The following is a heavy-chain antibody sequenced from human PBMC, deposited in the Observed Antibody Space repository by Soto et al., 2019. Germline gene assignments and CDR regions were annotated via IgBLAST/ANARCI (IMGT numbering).Heavy chain of an antibody. D-gene: IGHD3-3*01. Sequence: QITLNESGPTQVKPRQTLTLTCTFSGFSLSTSGVGVGWIRQSPGKAQEWLALIYWDDDKRYSPSLKRRLTITKDTPKNPVVLTMAALDPADTATYYCAHRVLRTVFGLVTTTAIYFDFWGQGTPVAVSS. CDR3: AHRVLRTVFGLVTTTAIYFDF. V-gene: IGHV2-5*02. CDR2: IYWDDDK. J-gene: IGHJ4*02. CDR1: GFSLSTSGVG.